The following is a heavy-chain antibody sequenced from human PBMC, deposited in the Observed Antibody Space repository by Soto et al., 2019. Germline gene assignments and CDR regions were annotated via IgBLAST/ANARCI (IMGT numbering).Heavy chain of an antibody. CDR2: ISSDGNNQ. CDR3: AKERGVLDAFDI. J-gene: IGHJ3*02. CDR1: GFTSSTFV. D-gene: IGHD3-10*01. Sequence: QVQLVESGGGVVQPGRSLRLSCAASGFTSSTFVIHWVRQAPGKGLEWLAVISSDGNNQYYADSVKGRFTISRDNSKNTLYLQVNSLRAEDPAVYFCAKERGVLDAFDIWGQGTMVTVSS. V-gene: IGHV3-30*18.